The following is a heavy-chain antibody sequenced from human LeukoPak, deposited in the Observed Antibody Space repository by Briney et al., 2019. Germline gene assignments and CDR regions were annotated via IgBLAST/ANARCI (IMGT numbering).Heavy chain of an antibody. V-gene: IGHV4-39*01. J-gene: IGHJ5*02. CDR3: ARRTRGLWNHPYNWFDP. CDR1: GGSIRGSSFY. CDR2: IFYRGNT. Sequence: PSETLSLTCTVSGGSIRGSSFYWGWIRQPPGGGLEFIGSIFYRGNTYYNPSLKSRVTISVDTSKNQFSLKLSSVTAADTAVYYCARRTRGLWNHPYNWFDPWGQGTLVTVSS. D-gene: IGHD1-14*01.